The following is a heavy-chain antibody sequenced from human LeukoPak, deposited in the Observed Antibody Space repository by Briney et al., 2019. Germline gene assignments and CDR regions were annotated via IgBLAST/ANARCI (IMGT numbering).Heavy chain of an antibody. D-gene: IGHD5-12*01. J-gene: IGHJ4*02. CDR2: IYHSGST. V-gene: IGHV4-4*02. CDR3: ESFSGGYDFDY. Sequence: PSGTLSLTCAVSGGSIISSNWWSWVRQPPGKGLEWIGEIYHSGSTNYNPSLKSRVTISVDKSKNQFSLKMSSVTAADTAVYYCESFSGGYDFDYWGQGTLAIVSS. CDR1: GGSIISSNW.